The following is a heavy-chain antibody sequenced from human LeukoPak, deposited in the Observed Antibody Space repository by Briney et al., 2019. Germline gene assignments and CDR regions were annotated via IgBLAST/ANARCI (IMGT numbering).Heavy chain of an antibody. CDR2: ISYDGSNK. J-gene: IGHJ4*02. CDR1: GFTFSSSA. Sequence: PGGSLRLSCAASGFTFSSSAMHWVRQAPDKGLEWVAVISYDGSNKYYADSVKGRFTISRDNSKNTLYLQMNSLRADDTAVYYCAREFDSSGYPDYWGQGTLVTVSS. V-gene: IGHV3-30-3*01. CDR3: AREFDSSGYPDY. D-gene: IGHD3-22*01.